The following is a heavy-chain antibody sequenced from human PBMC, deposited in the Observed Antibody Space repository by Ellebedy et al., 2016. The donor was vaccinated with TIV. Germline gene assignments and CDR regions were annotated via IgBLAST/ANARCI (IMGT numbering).Heavy chain of an antibody. V-gene: IGHV4-31*11. CDR1: GGSISSGGYS. J-gene: IGHJ5*02. Sequence: SETLSLXXAVSGGSISSGGYSWSWIRQHPGKGLEWIGYIYYSGSTYYNPSLKSRVTISVDTSKNQFSLKLSSVTAADTAVYYCARGGYTAMVNSWFDPWGQGTLVTVSS. CDR2: IYYSGST. D-gene: IGHD5-18*01. CDR3: ARGGYTAMVNSWFDP.